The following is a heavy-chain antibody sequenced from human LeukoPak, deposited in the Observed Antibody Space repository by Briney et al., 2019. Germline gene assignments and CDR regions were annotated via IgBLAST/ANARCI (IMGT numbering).Heavy chain of an antibody. CDR1: GFTFSSYA. J-gene: IGHJ4*02. D-gene: IGHD6-6*01. CDR3: ARDFPIAAFDY. CDR2: ISYDGSNK. Sequence: GGSLRLSCAASGFTFSSYAMHWVRQAPGKGLEWVAVISYDGSNKYYADSVKGRFTISRDNSKHTLYLQMNSLRAEDTAVYYCARDFPIAAFDYWGQGTLVTVSS. V-gene: IGHV3-30*04.